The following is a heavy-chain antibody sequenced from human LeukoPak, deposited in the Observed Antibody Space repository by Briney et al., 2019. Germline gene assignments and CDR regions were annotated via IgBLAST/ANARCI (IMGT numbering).Heavy chain of an antibody. V-gene: IGHV4-34*01. CDR2: INHSGST. CDR3: ARDQSSGYYSVGATFDY. Sequence: SETLSLTCAVYGGSFSGYYWSWIRQPPGKGLEWIGEINHSGSTNYNPSLKSRVTISVDTSKNQFSLKLSSVTAADTAVYYCARDQSSGYYSVGATFDYWGQGTLVTVSS. D-gene: IGHD3-22*01. J-gene: IGHJ4*02. CDR1: GGSFSGYY.